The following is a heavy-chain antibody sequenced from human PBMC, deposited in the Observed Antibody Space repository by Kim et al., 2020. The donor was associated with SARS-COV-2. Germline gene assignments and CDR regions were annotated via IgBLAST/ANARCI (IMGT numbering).Heavy chain of an antibody. CDR3: AKEMGTYYDILTGYLHAFDI. J-gene: IGHJ3*02. D-gene: IGHD3-9*01. V-gene: IGHV3-33*06. CDR1: GFTFSSYA. CDR2: IWYDGSNK. Sequence: GGSLRLSCAASGFTFSSYAMHWVRQAPGKGLEWVAVIWYDGSNKYYADSVKGRFTISRDNSKNTLYLQMNSLRAEDTAVYYCAKEMGTYYDILTGYLHAFDIWGQGTMVTVSS.